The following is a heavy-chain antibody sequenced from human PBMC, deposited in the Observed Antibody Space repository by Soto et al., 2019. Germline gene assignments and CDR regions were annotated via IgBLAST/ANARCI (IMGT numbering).Heavy chain of an antibody. V-gene: IGHV3-23*01. J-gene: IGHJ5*02. Sequence: GGSLRLSCAVSGFTFRSSPMSWVRRAPGKGLEWVSGINGGDDSEHYVDSVRGRFTIIRDNSKNLLLLQMNSLRVEDTAIYYYPKNPHWGITPPPPAPWGQGTQVPVPP. D-gene: IGHD3-16*01. CDR3: PKNPHWGITPPPPAP. CDR2: INGGDDSE. CDR1: GFTFRSSP.